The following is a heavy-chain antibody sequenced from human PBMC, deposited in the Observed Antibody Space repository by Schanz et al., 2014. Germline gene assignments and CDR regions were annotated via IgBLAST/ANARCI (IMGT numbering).Heavy chain of an antibody. CDR2: IYYSGST. CDR3: ARAEINSGYARYYYGMDV. V-gene: IGHV4-59*01. CDR1: GGSISNYY. Sequence: QVQLQESGPGLVKPSETLSLTCTVSGGSISNYYWSWIRQPPGKGLEWIGYIYYSGSTNYNPSLKSRVTISVDTSKNQFSLKLSSVNAADTAVYYCARAEINSGYARYYYGMDVWGQGTTVTVSS. D-gene: IGHD5-12*01. J-gene: IGHJ6*02.